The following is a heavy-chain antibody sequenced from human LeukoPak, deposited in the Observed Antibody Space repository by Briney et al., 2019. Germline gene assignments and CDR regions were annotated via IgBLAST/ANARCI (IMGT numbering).Heavy chain of an antibody. D-gene: IGHD5-24*01. J-gene: IGHJ4*02. CDR2: ISYDGSGK. V-gene: IGHV3-30-3*01. CDR1: GFTFSSYA. Sequence: GRSLRLSCAASGFTFSSYAMHWVRQAPGKGLEWVAVISYDGSGKYYADSVKGRFTISRDNSKNTLYLQMNSLRAEDTAMYYCARGPLTGRWPDMGFDYWGQGTLVTVSS. CDR3: ARGPLTGRWPDMGFDY.